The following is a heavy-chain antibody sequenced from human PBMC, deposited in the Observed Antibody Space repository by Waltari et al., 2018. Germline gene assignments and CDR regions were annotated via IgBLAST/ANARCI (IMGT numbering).Heavy chain of an antibody. D-gene: IGHD1-26*01. Sequence: QVQLQESGPGLVKPSQTLSLTCTVSGGSISSGSYYWSWIRQPAGKGLEWIGYSYTSGSTNYNPSLKSRVTISVDTSKNQSSLKLSSVTAADTAVYYCARDGSGSPVNWFDPWGQGTLVTVSS. J-gene: IGHJ5*02. CDR3: ARDGSGSPVNWFDP. V-gene: IGHV4-61*09. CDR2: SYTSGST. CDR1: GGSISSGSYY.